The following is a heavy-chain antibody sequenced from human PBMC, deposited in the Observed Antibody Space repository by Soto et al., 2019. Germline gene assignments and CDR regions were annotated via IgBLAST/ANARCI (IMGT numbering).Heavy chain of an antibody. V-gene: IGHV4-39*02. D-gene: IGHD5-12*01. CDR3: TRMVSRYDTHGPTWFGH. J-gene: IGHJ5*02. CDR1: GDSISKSGHY. Sequence: TPSLPCTVSGDSISKSGHYWGWIRQPPGKALEWIGGIDYRGSTLYNPSLRSRITMSIDTSKKFFSMKLNSVSASDTTLYYCTRMVSRYDTHGPTWFGHWGQGILVTVP. CDR2: IDYRGST.